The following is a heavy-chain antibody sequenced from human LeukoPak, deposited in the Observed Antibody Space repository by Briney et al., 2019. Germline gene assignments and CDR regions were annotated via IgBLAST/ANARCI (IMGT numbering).Heavy chain of an antibody. CDR3: GRIPAAGSLKASFDI. CDR2: IYPGDSDT. D-gene: IGHD6-13*01. CDR1: GYSFTTYW. Sequence: GESLKISCKGSGYSFTTYWIGWVLQMPGKGLEWMVIIYPGDSDTTYSPSFQGQVTISADKSISTAYLQWSSLKASDSAMYYCGRIPAAGSLKASFDIWGQGTMVTVSS. J-gene: IGHJ3*02. V-gene: IGHV5-51*01.